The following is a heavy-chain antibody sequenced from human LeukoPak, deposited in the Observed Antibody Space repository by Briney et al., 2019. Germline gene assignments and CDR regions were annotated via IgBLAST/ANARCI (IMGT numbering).Heavy chain of an antibody. J-gene: IGHJ1*01. V-gene: IGHV1-69*06. Sequence: ASVMVSCKASGGTFSSYPFTWVRQAPGQGLEWMGEITPIFGAANYAQTFQGRVTITADKSTSTAYMELSSLRSEDTAVYYCARGGRYYDSSGYYPSAEYFQHWGQGTLVTVSS. CDR2: ITPIFGAA. CDR3: ARGGRYYDSSGYYPSAEYFQH. D-gene: IGHD3-22*01. CDR1: GGTFSSYP.